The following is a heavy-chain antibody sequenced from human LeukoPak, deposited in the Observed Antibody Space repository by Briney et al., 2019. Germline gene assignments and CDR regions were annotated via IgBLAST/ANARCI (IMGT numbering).Heavy chain of an antibody. CDR3: AKAGMIVVVITHFDY. D-gene: IGHD3-22*01. J-gene: IGHJ4*02. Sequence: GSLRLSCAASGFTFSSYAMSWVRQAPGKGLEWVSAISGSGGSTYYADSVKGRFTISRDNSKNTLCLQMNSLRAEDTAVYYCAKAGMIVVVITHFDYWGQGTLVTVSS. V-gene: IGHV3-23*01. CDR1: GFTFSSYA. CDR2: ISGSGGST.